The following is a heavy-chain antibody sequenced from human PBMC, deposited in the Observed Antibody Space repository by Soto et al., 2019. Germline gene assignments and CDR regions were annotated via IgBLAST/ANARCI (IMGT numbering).Heavy chain of an antibody. Sequence: PGGSLRLSCAASGFTFSSYAMHWVRQAPGKGLEWVAVISYDGSNKYCADSVKGRFTISRDNSKNTLYLQMNSLRAEDTAVYYCAREPRAMVRGVIIRDKNWFDPWGQGTLVTVSS. D-gene: IGHD3-10*01. J-gene: IGHJ5*02. CDR3: AREPRAMVRGVIIRDKNWFDP. CDR2: ISYDGSNK. V-gene: IGHV3-30-3*01. CDR1: GFTFSSYA.